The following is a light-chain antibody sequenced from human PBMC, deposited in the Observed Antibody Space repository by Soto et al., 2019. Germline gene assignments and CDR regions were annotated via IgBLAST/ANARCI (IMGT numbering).Light chain of an antibody. CDR3: QHRSNWPSVS. CDR1: QSVSSY. CDR2: DAS. V-gene: IGKV3-11*01. Sequence: EIVLTQSPATLSLSPGERATLSCRASQSVSSYLAWYQQKPGQAPRLRIYDASNRATGIPARFSGSGSGTDFTLTISGLEPDDFAVYYCQHRSNWPSVSFGGGTKVEIK. J-gene: IGKJ4*01.